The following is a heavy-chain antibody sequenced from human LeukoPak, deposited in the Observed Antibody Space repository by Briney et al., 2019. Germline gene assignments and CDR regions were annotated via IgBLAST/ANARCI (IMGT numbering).Heavy chain of an antibody. CDR2: INPSGGST. CDR3: ATDIVVVPAAIRSGDY. D-gene: IGHD2-2*02. CDR1: GYTFTSYY. Sequence: ASVKVSCKVSGYTFTSYYMHWVRQAPGQGLEWMGIINPSGGSTSYAQKFQGRVTMTRDTSTSTVYMELSSLRSEDTAVYYCATDIVVVPAAIRSGDYWGQGTLVTVSS. V-gene: IGHV1-46*03. J-gene: IGHJ4*02.